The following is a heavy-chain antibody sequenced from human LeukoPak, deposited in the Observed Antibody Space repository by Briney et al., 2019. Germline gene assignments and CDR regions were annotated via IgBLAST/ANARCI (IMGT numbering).Heavy chain of an antibody. Sequence: GGSLRLSCAASGFTFSSYAMSWVRQAPGKGLEWVSAISGSGGSTYYADSVKGRFTISRDNSKNTLYLQMNSLRAEDTAVYYCAKDKYSSGWYFDYFDHCGQGTLVTVSS. CDR2: ISGSGGST. CDR3: AKDKYSSGWYFDYFDH. CDR1: GFTFSSYA. V-gene: IGHV3-23*01. J-gene: IGHJ4*02. D-gene: IGHD6-19*01.